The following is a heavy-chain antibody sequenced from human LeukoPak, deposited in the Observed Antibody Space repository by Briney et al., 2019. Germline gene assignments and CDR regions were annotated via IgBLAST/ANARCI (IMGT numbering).Heavy chain of an antibody. Sequence: PSETPSLTCAVYGGSFSGYYWSWIRQPPGKGLEWIGEINHSGSTNYNPSLKSRVTISVDTSKNQFSLKLSSVTAADTAVYYCASARNFDYWGQGTQVTVSS. CDR3: ASARNFDY. CDR1: GGSFSGYY. CDR2: INHSGST. J-gene: IGHJ4*02. V-gene: IGHV4-34*01.